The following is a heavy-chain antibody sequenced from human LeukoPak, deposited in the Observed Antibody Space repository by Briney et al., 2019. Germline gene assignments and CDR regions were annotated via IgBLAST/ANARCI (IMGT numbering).Heavy chain of an antibody. D-gene: IGHD3-9*01. CDR1: GFTFNTYT. J-gene: IGHJ4*02. CDR2: IVGSGSDA. CDR3: AREVPVTGSICLDY. Sequence: QTGGSLRLSCVASGFTFNTYTMSWVRQAPGKGLEWVSAIVGSGSDAYYSVSVRGRFTLSRDNSKNTLFLQMDSLRAEDTAVYFCAREVPVTGSICLDYWGQGTLVTVSS. V-gene: IGHV3-23*01.